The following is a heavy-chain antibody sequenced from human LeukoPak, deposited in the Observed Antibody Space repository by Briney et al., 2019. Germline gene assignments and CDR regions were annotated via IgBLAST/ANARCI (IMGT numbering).Heavy chain of an antibody. V-gene: IGHV3-53*01. Sequence: GGSLRLSCAVSGFTLSSNYMSWVGQAPGKGREGVSLIHSGGTTDYAHSVKGRFTISRDYSKNTVNLQINSLRADDTAVYYCARERRYCSGDNCYSGLDYWGQGTLVTVSS. D-gene: IGHD2-15*01. CDR1: GFTLSSNY. CDR2: IHSGGTT. CDR3: ARERRYCSGDNCYSGLDY. J-gene: IGHJ4*02.